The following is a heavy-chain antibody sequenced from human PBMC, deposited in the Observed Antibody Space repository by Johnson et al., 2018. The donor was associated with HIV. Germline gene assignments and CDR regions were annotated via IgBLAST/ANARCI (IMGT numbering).Heavy chain of an antibody. Sequence: QMLLVESGGGVVQPGRSLRLSCAASGFTFSSYAMHWVRQAQGKGLEWVAVISYDGSNKYYADSVKGRFTISRDNSKNTLYLQMNSLRAEDTAVYYCARVRGGTGHGAFDIWGQGTMVTVSS. CDR3: ARVRGGTGHGAFDI. V-gene: IGHV3-30-3*01. CDR2: ISYDGSNK. J-gene: IGHJ3*02. CDR1: GFTFSSYA.